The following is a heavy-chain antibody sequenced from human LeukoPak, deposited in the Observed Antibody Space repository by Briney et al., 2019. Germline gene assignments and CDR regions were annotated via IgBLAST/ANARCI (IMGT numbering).Heavy chain of an antibody. CDR3: ATETIGRHYDY. Sequence: GGSLRLSXAASGFTFSSCGFNWVRQAPGKGMEWVSSIGPTGTDRYYADSVRGRFTISRDNAKNSMYLQMDSLRDEDTAVYYCATETIGRHYDYWGQGTLLTVSS. CDR2: IGPTGTDR. D-gene: IGHD1-14*01. CDR1: GFTFSSCG. V-gene: IGHV3-21*01. J-gene: IGHJ4*02.